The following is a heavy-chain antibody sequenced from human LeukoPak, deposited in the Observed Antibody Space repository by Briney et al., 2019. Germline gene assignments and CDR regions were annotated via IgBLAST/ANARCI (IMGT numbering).Heavy chain of an antibody. Sequence: PSETLSLTCTVSGDSISTYYWNWIRQPPGSGLGWIDQMFYSGTTNNNTSPKSRVTISLDTSNNQFSLKLSYVTAADTAVYYCVRRRYYDSDGYWYYFDYWGLGTLVTVSS. CDR2: MFYSGTT. D-gene: IGHD3-22*01. J-gene: IGHJ4*02. V-gene: IGHV4-59*08. CDR1: GDSISTYY. CDR3: VRRRYYDSDGYWYYFDY.